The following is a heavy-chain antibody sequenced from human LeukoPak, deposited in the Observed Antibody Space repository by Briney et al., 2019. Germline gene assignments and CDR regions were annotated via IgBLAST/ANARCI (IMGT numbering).Heavy chain of an antibody. CDR3: ARAGSYYNWFDP. Sequence: PSETLSLTCTVSGGSISSSSYYWGWIRQPPGKGLEWIGSIYYSGSTYYNPSLKSRVTISVDTSKNQLSLKLSSVTAADTAVYYCARAGSYYNWFDPWGQGTLVTVSS. CDR2: IYYSGST. J-gene: IGHJ5*02. CDR1: GGSISSSSYY. V-gene: IGHV4-39*01. D-gene: IGHD3-10*01.